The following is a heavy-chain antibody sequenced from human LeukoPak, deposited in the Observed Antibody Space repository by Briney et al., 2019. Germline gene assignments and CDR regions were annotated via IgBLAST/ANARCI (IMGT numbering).Heavy chain of an antibody. V-gene: IGHV1-69*01. Sequence: SVKVSCKASGGTFSSYAISWVRQAPGQGLEWMGGIIPIFGTTNYAQKFQGRVTITADESTSTAYMELSSLRSEVTAVYYCAREYYYDSSGSDTDAFDIWGQGTMVTVSS. D-gene: IGHD3-22*01. CDR2: IIPIFGTT. CDR1: GGTFSSYA. CDR3: AREYYYDSSGSDTDAFDI. J-gene: IGHJ3*02.